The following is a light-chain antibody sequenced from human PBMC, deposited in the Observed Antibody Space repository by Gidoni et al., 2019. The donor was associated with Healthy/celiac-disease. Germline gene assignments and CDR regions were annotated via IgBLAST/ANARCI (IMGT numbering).Light chain of an antibody. Sequence: DIQMTQSPSSLSASVGDRVTITCRASQSISSYLNWYQQKPGKAPKLLIYAASSLQSGVPSRFSGSGSGTDFTLTISSLQPEDFATYYCQQRYSTPPWTFGPXTKVEIK. CDR2: AAS. V-gene: IGKV1-39*01. CDR1: QSISSY. J-gene: IGKJ1*01. CDR3: QQRYSTPPWT.